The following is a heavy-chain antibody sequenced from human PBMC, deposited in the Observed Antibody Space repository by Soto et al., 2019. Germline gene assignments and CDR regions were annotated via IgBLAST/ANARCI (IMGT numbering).Heavy chain of an antibody. Sequence: PSETLSLTCTVSGGSISSGGYYWSWIRQHPGKGLEWIGCIYYSGSTYYNPSLKSRVTISVDTSKNQFSLKLSSVTAADTAVYYCARERYYDTSGSFDYWGQGTLVTVSS. V-gene: IGHV4-31*03. D-gene: IGHD3-22*01. CDR2: IYYSGST. CDR1: GGSISSGGYY. CDR3: ARERYYDTSGSFDY. J-gene: IGHJ4*02.